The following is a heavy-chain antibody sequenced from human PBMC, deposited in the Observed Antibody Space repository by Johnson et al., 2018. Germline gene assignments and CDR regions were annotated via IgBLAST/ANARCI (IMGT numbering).Heavy chain of an antibody. CDR1: GGSISSYN. Sequence: QVQLQESGPGLVEPSETLSLTCTVSGGSISSYNWSWIRQPPGKGLEWIGSLYYSGSTNYNPSPKSRVTISVDTSKNQFSLKLSSVTAADTAVYYCARDPHGYLLYGIDVWGQGTTVTVSS. CDR2: LYYSGST. J-gene: IGHJ6*02. V-gene: IGHV4-59*01. CDR3: ARDPHGYLLYGIDV. D-gene: IGHD2-2*03.